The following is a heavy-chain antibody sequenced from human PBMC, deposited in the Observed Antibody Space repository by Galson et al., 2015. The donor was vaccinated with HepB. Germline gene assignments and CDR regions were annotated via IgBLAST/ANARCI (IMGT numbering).Heavy chain of an antibody. J-gene: IGHJ3*02. CDR3: ARPLPAALSGAFDI. V-gene: IGHV3-30-3*01. D-gene: IGHD2-2*01. Sequence: SLRLSCAASGFTFSSYAMHWVRQAPGKGLEWVAVISYDGSNKYYADSVKGRFTISRDNSKNTLYLQMNSLRAEDTAVYYCARPLPAALSGAFDIWGQGTMVTVSS. CDR2: ISYDGSNK. CDR1: GFTFSSYA.